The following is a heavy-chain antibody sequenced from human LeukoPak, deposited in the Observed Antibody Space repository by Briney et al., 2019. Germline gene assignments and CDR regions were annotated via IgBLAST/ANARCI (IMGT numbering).Heavy chain of an antibody. CDR3: ARGDTSGYYPPSDY. D-gene: IGHD3-22*01. J-gene: IGHJ4*02. CDR2: IIPIFGTA. CDR1: GGTFSSYA. Sequence: SVKVSCKASGGTFSSYAISWVRQAPGQGLEWMGGIIPIFGTANYAQKFQGRVTITTDESTSTAYMELSSLRSEDTAVYYCARGDTSGYYPPSDYWGQGTLVTVSS. V-gene: IGHV1-69*05.